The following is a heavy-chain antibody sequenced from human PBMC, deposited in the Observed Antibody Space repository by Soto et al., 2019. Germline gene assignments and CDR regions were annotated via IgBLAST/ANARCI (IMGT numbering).Heavy chain of an antibody. V-gene: IGHV3-7*01. CDR3: ARDRGCSGGICYRDLGY. CDR2: IKQDGSEK. CDR1: GFTFSSYW. J-gene: IGHJ4*02. D-gene: IGHD2-15*01. Sequence: GGSLRLSCAASGFTFSSYWMSWVRQAPGKGLEWVANIKQDGSEKYYVDSVKGRFTISRDNAKNSLYLHMNSLSAEDTAVYYCARDRGCSGGICYRDLGYWGQGTLVTVSS.